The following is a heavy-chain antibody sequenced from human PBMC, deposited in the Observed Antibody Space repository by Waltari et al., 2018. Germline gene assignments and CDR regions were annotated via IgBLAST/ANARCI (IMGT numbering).Heavy chain of an antibody. CDR3: ARDPLNDYGGWDDY. D-gene: IGHD4-17*01. CDR2: ISGTGENT. Sequence: EVELLESGGTLVQPGGSLRVSCAASGVIFRSNAFSWVRQAPGNGLEWVSSISGTGENTYYAESVKGRFTISRDNSKNTVFLQMNNLRVDDTAIYYCARDPLNDYGGWDDYWGQGTLVTVSS. CDR1: GVIFRSNA. V-gene: IGHV3-23*01. J-gene: IGHJ4*02.